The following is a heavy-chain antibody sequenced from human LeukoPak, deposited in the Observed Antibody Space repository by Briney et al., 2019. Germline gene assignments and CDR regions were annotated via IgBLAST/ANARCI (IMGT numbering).Heavy chain of an antibody. CDR1: GFTFNNYG. CDR3: AKGPLRGTAAAIDY. D-gene: IGHD2-2*01. V-gene: IGHV3-30*18. J-gene: IGHJ4*02. Sequence: GGSLRLPCAASGFTFNNYGMHWVRQAPGKGLEWVAVISYDGRNKHYPDSVKGRFTISRDISTDTLWLQMDSLRTEDTAVYYCAKGPLRGTAAAIDYWGQGTLVTVSS. CDR2: ISYDGRNK.